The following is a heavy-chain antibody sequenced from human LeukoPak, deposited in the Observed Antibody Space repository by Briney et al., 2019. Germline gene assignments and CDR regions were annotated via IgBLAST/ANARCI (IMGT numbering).Heavy chain of an antibody. D-gene: IGHD2-15*01. CDR1: GFTFNTYG. J-gene: IGHJ6*03. Sequence: GGSLRLSCAASGFTFNTYGMSWVRQAPGKGLEWVSALIGSGGSTYYADSVKGRFTISRDNSKNTLYLQMNSLRAEDTAVYYCAKDLLPSDYYYYMDVWGKGTTVTVSS. CDR2: LIGSGGST. V-gene: IGHV3-23*01. CDR3: AKDLLPSDYYYYMDV.